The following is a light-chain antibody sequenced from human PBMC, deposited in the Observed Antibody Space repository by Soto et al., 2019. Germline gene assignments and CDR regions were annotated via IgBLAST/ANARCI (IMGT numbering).Light chain of an antibody. Sequence: NVLTQSPATLSLSPGEGATLSCRASQSINTYLAWYQQKPGQAPRLLIYDASKWATGIPARFSGSASGTNFTLTISSLEPEDFAVYYCQQRRSWQGTFGQGTRLDIK. V-gene: IGKV3D-11*02. CDR2: DAS. CDR1: QSINTY. J-gene: IGKJ5*01. CDR3: QQRRSWQGT.